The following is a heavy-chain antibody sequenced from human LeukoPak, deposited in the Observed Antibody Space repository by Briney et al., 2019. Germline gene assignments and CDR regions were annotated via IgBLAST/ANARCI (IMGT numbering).Heavy chain of an antibody. CDR2: INAGNGNI. J-gene: IGHJ6*02. V-gene: IGHV1-3*01. CDR3: ARGYCCSTSCYMDV. CDR1: GHTSTTYA. Sequence: VASVKVSCKASGHTSTTYAIHWVRQAPGQGLEWMGWINAGNGNIKYSQKFQGRVTITGDTSASTAYMELSSLRSEDTAVYYCARGYCCSTSCYMDVWGQGTTVT. D-gene: IGHD2-2*01.